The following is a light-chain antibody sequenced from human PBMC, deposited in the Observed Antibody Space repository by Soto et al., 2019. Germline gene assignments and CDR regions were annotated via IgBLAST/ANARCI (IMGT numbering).Light chain of an antibody. CDR2: GAS. CDR1: QSVSSK. J-gene: IGKJ1*01. CDR3: HQYNNWRT. V-gene: IGKV3D-15*01. Sequence: EIVRTQSPATLSVSPGERATLSCRASQSVSSKLAWYQQKPGQAPRLLIYGASSRATGIPDRFSGSGSGTDFTLTISRLQPEDFAVYYCHQYNNWRTFGQGTKVDIK.